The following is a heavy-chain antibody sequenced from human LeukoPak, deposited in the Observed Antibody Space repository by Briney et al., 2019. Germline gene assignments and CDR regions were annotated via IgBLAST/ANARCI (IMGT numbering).Heavy chain of an antibody. V-gene: IGHV3-21*04. D-gene: IGHD4-17*01. CDR2: ISSSSSYI. CDR3: AKGRNEDGDAALNY. CDR1: GITLSDHY. Sequence: GGSLRLSCAASGITLSDHYMDWVRQAPGKGLEWVSSISSSSSYIYYADSVKGRFTISRDNAKNTLYLQMNSLRAEDTAAYHCAKGRNEDGDAALNYWGQGTLVTVSS. J-gene: IGHJ4*02.